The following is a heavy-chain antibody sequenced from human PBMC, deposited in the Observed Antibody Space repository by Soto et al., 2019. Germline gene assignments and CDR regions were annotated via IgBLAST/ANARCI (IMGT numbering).Heavy chain of an antibody. CDR1: GYMFTGYY. CDR2: INPDSGGT. D-gene: IGHD5-12*01. J-gene: IGHJ4*02. CDR3: TRKVATFKFDY. Sequence: GASVKVSCKASGYMFTGYYIHWVRRAPGQGLEWMGWINPDSGGTNYQQKFQGRVTMTRDTSISTAYMELSSPRSDDTAVYYCTRKVATFKFDYWGQGTLVTVSS. V-gene: IGHV1-2*02.